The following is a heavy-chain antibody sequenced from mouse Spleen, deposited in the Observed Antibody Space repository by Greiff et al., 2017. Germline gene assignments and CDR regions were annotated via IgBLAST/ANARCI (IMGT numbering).Heavy chain of an antibody. CDR3: AREEAGSSYVLFDY. D-gene: IGHD1-1*01. V-gene: IGHV1-82*01. CDR2: IYPGDGDT. J-gene: IGHJ2*01. CDR1: GYAFSSSW. Sequence: VQLQQSGPELVKPGASVKISCKASGYAFSSSWMNWVKQRPGKGLEWIGRIYPGDGDTNYNGKFKGKATLTADKSSSTAYMQLSSLTSEDSAVYFCAREEAGSSYVLFDYWGQGTTLTVSS.